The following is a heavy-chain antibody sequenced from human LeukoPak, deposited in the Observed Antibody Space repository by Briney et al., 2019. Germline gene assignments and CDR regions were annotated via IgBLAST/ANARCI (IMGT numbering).Heavy chain of an antibody. Sequence: PSETLSLTCTVSGGSIGSNDWWSWVRQAPGKGLEWIGEIHHSGSTVYNPSLQSRVTILLDKSRNQFSLNLSSVTAADTAVYYCAGTNFFGSGPLYWGQEILVPVSS. CDR1: GGSIGSNDW. CDR2: IHHSGST. J-gene: IGHJ4*02. D-gene: IGHD3-10*01. CDR3: AGTNFFGSGPLY. V-gene: IGHV4-4*02.